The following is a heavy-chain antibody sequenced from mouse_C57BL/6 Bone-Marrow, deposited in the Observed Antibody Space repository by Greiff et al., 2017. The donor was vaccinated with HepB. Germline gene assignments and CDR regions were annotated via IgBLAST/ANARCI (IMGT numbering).Heavy chain of an antibody. J-gene: IGHJ2*01. CDR3: AISSYYFDY. Sequence: VQLQQSGAELVKPGASVKLSCTASGFTFTDYSMHWVKQRTEQVLEWIGRIDPEDSETTYAPKFQGKATITADTSSNTAYLQLSSLTSEDTSGYYCAISSYYFDYGGQGTTLTVSS. V-gene: IGHV14-2*01. CDR1: GFTFTDYS. CDR2: IDPEDSET.